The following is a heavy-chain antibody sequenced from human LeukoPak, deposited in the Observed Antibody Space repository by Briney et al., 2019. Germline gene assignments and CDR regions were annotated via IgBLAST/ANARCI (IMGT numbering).Heavy chain of an antibody. D-gene: IGHD3-16*01. J-gene: IGHJ6*02. V-gene: IGHV3-7*03. CDR2: INHNGNVN. CDR3: ARGGGLDV. Sequence: GGSLRLSCAASGFTFSSYWMNWARQAPGKGLEWVASINHNGNVNYYVDSVKGRFTISRDNAKNSLYLQMSNLGAEDTAVYFCARGGGLDVWGQGATVTVSS. CDR1: GFTFSSYW.